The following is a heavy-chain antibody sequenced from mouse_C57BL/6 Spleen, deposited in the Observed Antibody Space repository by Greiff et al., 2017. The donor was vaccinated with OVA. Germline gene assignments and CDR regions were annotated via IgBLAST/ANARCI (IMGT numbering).Heavy chain of an antibody. CDR3: VRPHLDGYSYAMDY. CDR2: IRSKSNNYAT. V-gene: IGHV10-1*01. J-gene: IGHJ4*01. D-gene: IGHD2-3*01. Sequence: EVQLQESGGGLVQPKGSLKLSCAASGFSFNTYAMNWVRQAPGKGLEWVARIRSKSNNYATYYADSVKDRFTISRDDSESMLYLQMNNLKTEDTAMYYCVRPHLDGYSYAMDYWGQGTSVTVSS. CDR1: GFSFNTYA.